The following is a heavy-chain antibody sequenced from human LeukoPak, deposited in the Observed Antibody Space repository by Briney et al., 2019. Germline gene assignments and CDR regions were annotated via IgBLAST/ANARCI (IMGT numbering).Heavy chain of an antibody. CDR1: GGSISSSSYY. V-gene: IGHV4-39*07. CDR3: ARLYSGYAYERYFDY. Sequence: IPSETLSLTCTVSGGSISSSSYYWGWIRQPPGKGLEWIGSIYYSGSTYYNPSLKSRVTISVDTSKNQFSLKLSSVTAADTAVYYCARLYSGYAYERYFDYWGQGTLVTVSS. J-gene: IGHJ4*02. CDR2: IYYSGST. D-gene: IGHD5-12*01.